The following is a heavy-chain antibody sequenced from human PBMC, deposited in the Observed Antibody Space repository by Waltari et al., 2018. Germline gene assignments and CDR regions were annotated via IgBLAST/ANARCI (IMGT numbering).Heavy chain of an antibody. Sequence: EVQLVESGGGLVQPGGSLRLSCVASGFPFSNYGMHWIRQAPGKGLVWVSRINTDGSITNYADSVKGRFTISRDNAKNILYLQMNSLGAEDTAVYYCARDVAGEGSRWGQGALVTVSS. J-gene: IGHJ4*02. D-gene: IGHD6-19*01. CDR1: GFPFSNYG. CDR2: INTDGSIT. CDR3: ARDVAGEGSR. V-gene: IGHV3-74*01.